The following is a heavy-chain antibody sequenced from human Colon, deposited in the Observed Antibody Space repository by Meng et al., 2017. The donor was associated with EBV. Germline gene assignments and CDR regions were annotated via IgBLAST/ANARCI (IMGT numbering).Heavy chain of an antibody. D-gene: IGHD6-19*01. J-gene: IGHJ4*02. Sequence: QPQLQESGPGLVKPSDTLSLTCTVSGGYISSDTYYWGWIRQPPGKGLEWIGSPYYSGSTYSNPSLKSRVTISVDTSKNHFSLKLSSVTAADTAVYYCARRGSRSGWYAYDYWGQGTLVTVSS. CDR2: PYYSGST. CDR3: ARRGSRSGWYAYDY. CDR1: GGYISSDTYY. V-gene: IGHV4-39*02.